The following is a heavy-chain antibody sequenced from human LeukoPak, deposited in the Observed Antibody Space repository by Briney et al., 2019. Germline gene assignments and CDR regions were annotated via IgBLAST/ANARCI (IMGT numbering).Heavy chain of an antibody. J-gene: IGHJ4*02. CDR3: ARRVFGGRRPFDY. CDR2: IYYSGST. CDR1: GGSISGSSYY. V-gene: IGHV4-39*01. D-gene: IGHD3-10*01. Sequence: SGPTLAKPSETLSLTCTVSGGSISGSSYYWGWIRQPPGKGLEWIGSIYYSGSTYYNPSLKSRVTISVDTSKNQFSLKLSSVTAADTAVYYCARRVFGGRRPFDYWGQGTLVTVSS.